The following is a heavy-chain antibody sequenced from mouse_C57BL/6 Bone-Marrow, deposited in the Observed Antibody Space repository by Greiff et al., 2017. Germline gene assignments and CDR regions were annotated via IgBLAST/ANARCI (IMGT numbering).Heavy chain of an antibody. CDR1: GFNIKDDY. CDR2: IDPENGDT. Sequence: EVQLQQSGAELVRPGASVKLSCTASGFNIKDDYMHWVKQRPEQGLEWIGWIDPENGDTEYAPKFQGKATITADTSSNTAYLQLSSLTSEDTAVYYCARLSWVFDYWGQGTTLTVSS. D-gene: IGHD1-3*01. J-gene: IGHJ2*01. V-gene: IGHV14-4*01. CDR3: ARLSWVFDY.